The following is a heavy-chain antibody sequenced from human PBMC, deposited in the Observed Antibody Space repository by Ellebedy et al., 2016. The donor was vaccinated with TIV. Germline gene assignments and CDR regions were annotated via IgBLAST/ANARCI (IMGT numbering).Heavy chain of an antibody. D-gene: IGHD3-10*01. V-gene: IGHV1-2*04. Sequence: ASVKVSCKASGGTFSRYALSWVRQAPGQGLEWMGWINPNSGGTNYAQKFQGWVTMTRDTYISTAYMELSRLRSDDTAVYYCAREFSALWFGESLSGMDVWGQGTTVTVSS. CDR1: GGTFSRYA. CDR2: INPNSGGT. J-gene: IGHJ6*02. CDR3: AREFSALWFGESLSGMDV.